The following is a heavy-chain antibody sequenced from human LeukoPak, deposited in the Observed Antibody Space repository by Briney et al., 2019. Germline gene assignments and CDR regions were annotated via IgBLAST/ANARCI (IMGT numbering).Heavy chain of an antibody. Sequence: PGRSLRLSCAASGFTFSSYGMHWVRQAPGKGLEWVGVIWYDGSNKYYADSVKGRFTISRDNSKNTLYLQMNSLRAEDTAVYYCARDLYYYGSGSYYTLGYWGQGTLVTVSS. CDR2: IWYDGSNK. J-gene: IGHJ4*02. V-gene: IGHV3-33*01. D-gene: IGHD3-10*01. CDR1: GFTFSSYG. CDR3: ARDLYYYGSGSYYTLGY.